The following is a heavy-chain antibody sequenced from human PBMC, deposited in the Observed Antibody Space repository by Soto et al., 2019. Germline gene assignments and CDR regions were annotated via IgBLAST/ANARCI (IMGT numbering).Heavy chain of an antibody. Sequence: QVQLVQSGAEVKKPGASVKVSCKASGYTFTSYYMHWVRQAPGQGLEWMGIINPSGGSTSYAQKFQGRVTMTRDTSTSTVYMELSSLRSEDTAVYYCARRLGYRSGGSCYYYYYGMDVWGQGTTVTVSS. J-gene: IGHJ6*02. CDR1: GYTFTSYY. D-gene: IGHD2-15*01. CDR2: INPSGGST. CDR3: ARRLGYRSGGSCYYYYYGMDV. V-gene: IGHV1-46*01.